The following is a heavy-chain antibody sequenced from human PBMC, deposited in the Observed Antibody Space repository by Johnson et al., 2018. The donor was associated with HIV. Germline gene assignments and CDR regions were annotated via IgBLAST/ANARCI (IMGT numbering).Heavy chain of an antibody. CDR3: AKGRSGTTASIDAFDI. CDR2: IRYDGSNK. J-gene: IGHJ3*02. Sequence: QVQLVESGGGVVQPGGSLRLSCAASGFTFSNYAMHWVRQAPGKGLEWVAIIRYDGSNKYYADSVKGRFTISRDNSKNTLYLQMKSLRAEDTAVYYCAKGRSGTTASIDAFDIWGQGTMVTVSS. D-gene: IGHD1-7*01. V-gene: IGHV3-30*02. CDR1: GFTFSNYA.